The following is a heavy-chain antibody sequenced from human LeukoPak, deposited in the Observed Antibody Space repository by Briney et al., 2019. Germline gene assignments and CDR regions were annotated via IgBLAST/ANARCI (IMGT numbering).Heavy chain of an antibody. D-gene: IGHD5-18*01. CDR3: ARGYSGYSYGYNY. J-gene: IGHJ4*02. CDR2: INHSGST. CDR1: GGSFSGYY. Sequence: SETLSLTCAVYGGSFSGYYWSWIRQPPGKGLEWIGEINHSGSTNYNPSLKSRVTISVDTSKNQFSLKLSSVTAADTAVYYCARGYSGYSYGYNYWGQETLVTVSS. V-gene: IGHV4-34*01.